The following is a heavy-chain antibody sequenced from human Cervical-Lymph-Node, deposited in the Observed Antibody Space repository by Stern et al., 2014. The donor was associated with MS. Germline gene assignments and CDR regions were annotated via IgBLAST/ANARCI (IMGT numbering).Heavy chain of an antibody. V-gene: IGHV1-69*01. Sequence: QVQLVQSGAEVQKPGSSVKVSCKASGGTFSSHATSWVRQAPGQGLEWMGGIIPVFGTANYAQKFQGRVTITADESTSTVYMELSSLRFDDTAMYYCAGGGGGRISMTTAVLYGLHVWGQGTTVTVSS. CDR3: AGGGGGRISMTTAVLYGLHV. J-gene: IGHJ6*02. CDR1: GGTFSSHA. CDR2: IIPVFGTA. D-gene: IGHD3-10*01.